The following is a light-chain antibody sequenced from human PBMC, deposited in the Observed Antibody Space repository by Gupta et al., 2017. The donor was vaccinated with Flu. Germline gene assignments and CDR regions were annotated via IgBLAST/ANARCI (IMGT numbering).Light chain of an antibody. CDR1: SSDVGGFNS. J-gene: IGLJ2*01. CDR2: EVS. CDR3: SSYTSSSTLV. Sequence: QSALTQPASVPGSPGQPFPISSTGTSSDVGGFNSVSWYQQHPGEPPKLMIYEVSNRTSGVSNGFSGSKSVNTAALTISAREEEDEADYYCSSYTSSSTLVFGGGTKLTVL. V-gene: IGLV2-14*01.